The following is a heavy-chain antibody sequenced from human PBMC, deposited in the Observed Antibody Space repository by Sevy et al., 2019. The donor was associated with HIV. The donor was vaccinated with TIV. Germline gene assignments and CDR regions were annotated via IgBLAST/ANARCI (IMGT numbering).Heavy chain of an antibody. D-gene: IGHD4-4*01. V-gene: IGHV3-15*01. J-gene: IGHJ6*02. Sequence: GGSLRLSCVVSGLTFTDAWMAWVRQAPGKGLEWVGPIKSKGSGGTRDYAAPVKGRFTISRDDSKNTVYLQMNSLKTEDTAVYYCTWVTKVTEPLGVWGQGTAVTVSS. CDR3: TWVTKVTEPLGV. CDR2: IKSKGSGGTR. CDR1: GLTFTDAW.